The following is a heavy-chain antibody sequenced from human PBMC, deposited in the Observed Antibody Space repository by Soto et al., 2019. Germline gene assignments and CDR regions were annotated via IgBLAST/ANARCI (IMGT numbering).Heavy chain of an antibody. CDR2: FRGDGTGA. CDR1: GFTFSSYA. Sequence: GGSLRLSCAASGFTFSSYAMSWVRQAPGKGLEWVSAFRGDGTGAHYADSVKGRFTISRDNAKNTLYLQMNSLRAEDTAVYYCARGPAGYYYYGMDVWGQGTTVTVSS. CDR3: ARGPAGYYYYGMDV. V-gene: IGHV3-23*01. J-gene: IGHJ6*02.